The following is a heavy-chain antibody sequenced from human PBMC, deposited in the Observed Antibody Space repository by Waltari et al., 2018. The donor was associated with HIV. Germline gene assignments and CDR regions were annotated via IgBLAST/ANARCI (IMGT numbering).Heavy chain of an antibody. Sequence: QVQLVQSGAELKTPGASVEFSCRASGYSFTAYYIHWVRQAPGQGLQWMGRINPISGSTKIPLTCQGRITMTRDTSSGSFFTELRGLKFNDTALYYCARGESVSVSNIPPGYRFDFWGQGTLITVSS. J-gene: IGHJ4*02. D-gene: IGHD2-15*01. CDR1: GYSFTAYY. CDR3: ARGESVSVSNIPPGYRFDF. CDR2: INPISGST. V-gene: IGHV1-2*06.